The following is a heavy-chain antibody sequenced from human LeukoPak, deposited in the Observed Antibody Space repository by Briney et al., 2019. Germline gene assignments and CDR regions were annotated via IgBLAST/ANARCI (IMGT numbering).Heavy chain of an antibody. D-gene: IGHD1-26*01. CDR3: ARDPYSGSYGPYYYYYMDV. CDR1: GFTFDDYA. Sequence: GGSLRLSCAASGFTFDDYAMHWVRQAPGKGPEWVSSITSSSSYIYYADSVKGRFTISRDNAKNSLYLQMDSLRVEDTAVYYCARDPYSGSYGPYYYYYMDVWGEGTTVTISS. CDR2: ITSSSSYI. J-gene: IGHJ6*03. V-gene: IGHV3-21*06.